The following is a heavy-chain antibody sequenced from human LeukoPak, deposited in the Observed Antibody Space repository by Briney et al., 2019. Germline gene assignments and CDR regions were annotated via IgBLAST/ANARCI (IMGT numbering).Heavy chain of an antibody. V-gene: IGHV4-59*12. CDR2: IYYSGST. CDR3: ARYSRNYYDRSVFLHWFDP. D-gene: IGHD3-22*01. Sequence: PSETLSLTCTVSGGSISSYYWSWIRQPPGKGLEWIGYIYYSGSTYYHPSLKSRVTISIDTSKNQFSLKLGSVTAADTAVYYCARYSRNYYDRSVFLHWFDPWGQGTLVTVSS. CDR1: GGSISSYY. J-gene: IGHJ5*02.